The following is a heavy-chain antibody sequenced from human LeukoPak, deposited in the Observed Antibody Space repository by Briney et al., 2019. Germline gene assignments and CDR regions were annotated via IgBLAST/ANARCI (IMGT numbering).Heavy chain of an antibody. J-gene: IGHJ6*03. D-gene: IGHD6-13*01. CDR2: INSDASST. CDR3: ARSAPAAAGTGPMDV. CDR1: GFTFSSYW. Sequence: GGSLRLSCAASGFTFSSYWMHWVRQAPGKGLVWVSRINSDASSTNYADSVKGRFTISRDNAKNSLYLQMNSLRAEDTTVYYCARSAPAAAGTGPMDVWGKGTTVTVSS. V-gene: IGHV3-74*01.